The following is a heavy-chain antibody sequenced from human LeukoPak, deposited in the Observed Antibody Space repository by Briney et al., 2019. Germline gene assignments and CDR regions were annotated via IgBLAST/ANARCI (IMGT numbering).Heavy chain of an antibody. J-gene: IGHJ4*02. CDR2: ISGSGGST. D-gene: IGHD3-22*01. V-gene: IGHV3-23*01. CDR1: GFTVSSNE. CDR3: ARGQYFGSSGYGIDY. Sequence: GGSLRLSCAASGFTVSSNEMSWVRQAPGKGLEWVSAISGSGGSTYYADSVKGRFTISRDNSKNTLYLQMNSLRAEDTAVYYCARGQYFGSSGYGIDYWGQGTVVTVSS.